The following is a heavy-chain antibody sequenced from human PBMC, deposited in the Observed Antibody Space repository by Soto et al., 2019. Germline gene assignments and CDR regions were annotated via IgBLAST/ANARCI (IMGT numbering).Heavy chain of an antibody. CDR1: GGTFSSYA. CDR3: ATLQNGYVSGWSDYYYGLDV. V-gene: IGHV1-69*01. CDR2: IIPIFGTA. Sequence: SVKVSCKASGGTFSSYAISWVRQAPGQGLEWMGGIIPIFGTANYAQKFQGRVTITADESTSTAYMELSSLRSEDTAVYYCATLQNGYVSGWSDYYYGLDVWGQGTTVTVSS. D-gene: IGHD5-18*01. J-gene: IGHJ6*02.